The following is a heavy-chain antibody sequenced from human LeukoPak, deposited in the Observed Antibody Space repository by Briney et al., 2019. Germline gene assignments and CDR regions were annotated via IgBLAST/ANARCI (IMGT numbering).Heavy chain of an antibody. CDR2: IIPIFGTA. Sequence: SVKVSCKASGGTFSRYAISWVRQAPGQGLEWMGGIIPIFGTANYAQKFQGRVTITTDESTSTAYMELSSLRSEDTAVYYCARAGYGLRLGELSPPFDYWGQGTLVTVSS. CDR3: ARAGYGLRLGELSPPFDY. V-gene: IGHV1-69*05. CDR1: GGTFSRYA. J-gene: IGHJ4*02. D-gene: IGHD3-16*02.